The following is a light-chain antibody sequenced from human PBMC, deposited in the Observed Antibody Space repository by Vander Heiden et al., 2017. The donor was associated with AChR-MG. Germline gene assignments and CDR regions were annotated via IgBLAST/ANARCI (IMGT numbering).Light chain of an antibody. V-gene: IGKV3-20*01. Sequence: EIVFTQSPGPLSLSPGERATLSCRASQSVSSSYLAWYQQKPGQAPRLLIYGASSRATGIPDRFSGSGFGTDFTLTISRLEPEDFAVYYCQQYGSSPPDTFGQGTKLEIK. CDR3: QQYGSSPPDT. CDR1: QSVSSSY. J-gene: IGKJ2*01. CDR2: GAS.